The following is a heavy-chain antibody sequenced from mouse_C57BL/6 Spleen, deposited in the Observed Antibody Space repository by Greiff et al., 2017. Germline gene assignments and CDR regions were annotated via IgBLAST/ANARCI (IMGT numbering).Heavy chain of an antibody. D-gene: IGHD1-1*01. J-gene: IGHJ2*01. CDR2: IDPSDSYT. CDR3: ARRTSPPLYYGSSYDYFDY. CDR1: GYTFTSYW. Sequence: QVQLQQPGAELVRPGTSVKLSCKASGYTFTSYWMHWVKQRPGQGLEWIGVIDPSDSYTNYTQKFKGKATLTVDPSSSTAYMQLSSLTSEDSAVYYCARRTSPPLYYGSSYDYFDYGGQGTTLTVSS. V-gene: IGHV1-59*01.